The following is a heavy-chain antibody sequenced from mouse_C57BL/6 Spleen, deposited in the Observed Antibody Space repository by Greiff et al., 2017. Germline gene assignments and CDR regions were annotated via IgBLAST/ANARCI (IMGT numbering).Heavy chain of an antibody. D-gene: IGHD2-4*01. CDR1: GYTFTSYW. CDR3: ARRGEYDYDDYYAMDY. CDR2: IDPSDSYT. J-gene: IGHJ4*01. Sequence: QVQLQQPGAELVRPGTSVKLSCKASGYTFTSYWMHWVKQRPGQGLEWIGVIDPSDSYTNYNQKFKGKATLTVDTSSSTAYMQLSSLTSEDSAVXYCARRGEYDYDDYYAMDYWGQGTSVTVSS. V-gene: IGHV1-59*01.